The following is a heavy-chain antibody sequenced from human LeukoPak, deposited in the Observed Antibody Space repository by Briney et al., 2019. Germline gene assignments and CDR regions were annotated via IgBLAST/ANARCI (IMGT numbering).Heavy chain of an antibody. CDR2: INPNSGGT. D-gene: IGHD1-26*01. CDR3: ARDPKEWELLYAFGI. Sequence: GASVKVSCKASGYTFTGYYMHWVRQAPGQGLEWMGWINPNSGGTNYAQKFQGRVTMTRDTSISTAYMELSRLRSDDTAVYYCARDPKEWELLYAFGIWGQGTMVTVSS. V-gene: IGHV1-2*02. CDR1: GYTFTGYY. J-gene: IGHJ3*02.